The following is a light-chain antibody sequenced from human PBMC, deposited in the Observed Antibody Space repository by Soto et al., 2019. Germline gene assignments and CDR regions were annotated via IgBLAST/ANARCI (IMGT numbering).Light chain of an antibody. CDR3: QQYGRSPLLYT. V-gene: IGKV3-20*01. J-gene: IGKJ2*01. Sequence: EIVLTQSPGTLSLSPGERATLSCRASQSVTNNFLAWYQQKPGQAPRLLIYGASTRAAGVPDRFSGSGSGTDFTLTITRLEPEDFAVYYCQQYGRSPLLYTFGQGTKLGV. CDR1: QSVTNNF. CDR2: GAS.